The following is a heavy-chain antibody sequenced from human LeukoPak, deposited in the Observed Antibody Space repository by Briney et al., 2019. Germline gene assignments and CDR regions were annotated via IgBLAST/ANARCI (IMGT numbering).Heavy chain of an antibody. CDR3: ARDGSGLAVRGWFDF. J-gene: IGHJ5*01. V-gene: IGHV3-33*01. D-gene: IGHD3-10*01. CDR2: IWNDGSNE. Sequence: GGSLRLSCVASGFTFNKYGIHWVRQAPGKGLEWVAVIWNDGSNEYYADSVKGRLAISRDNDKNTVNLQMNSLRAEDTAVYYCARDGSGLAVRGWFDFWGQGTLVTVSS. CDR1: GFTFNKYG.